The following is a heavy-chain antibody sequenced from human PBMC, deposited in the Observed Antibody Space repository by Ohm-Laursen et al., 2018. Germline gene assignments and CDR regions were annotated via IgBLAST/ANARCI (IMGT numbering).Heavy chain of an antibody. CDR3: AKEGEGIFDSSYFFDY. CDR2: ITNSNGGHST. D-gene: IGHD3-22*01. J-gene: IGHJ4*02. V-gene: IGHV3-23*01. CDR1: GFTFRSYA. Sequence: SLRLSCAASGFTFRSYAMTWVRQAPGKGLEWVSSITNSNGGHSTYYADSVKGRLTISRDNSKNTLLLQMSWLRAEDTAVYYCAKEGEGIFDSSYFFDYWGQGALVTVSS.